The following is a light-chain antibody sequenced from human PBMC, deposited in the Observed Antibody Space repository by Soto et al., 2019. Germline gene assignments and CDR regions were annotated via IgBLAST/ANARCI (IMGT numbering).Light chain of an antibody. Sequence: DLVLTQSPLSLPVTPGEPASISCRSSQSLLYSNGYNYLDWYLQKPGQSPQLLIYLGSNRASGVPDRFSRSGSGTDFTLKISRVEAEDVGVYYCMQALESPTYGQGTKVEIK. CDR2: LGS. J-gene: IGKJ1*01. CDR3: MQALESPT. CDR1: QSLLYSNGYNY. V-gene: IGKV2-28*01.